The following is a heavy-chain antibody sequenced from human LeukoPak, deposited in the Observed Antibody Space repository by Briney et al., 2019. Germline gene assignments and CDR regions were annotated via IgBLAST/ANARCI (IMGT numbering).Heavy chain of an antibody. CDR2: ISTSSYYI. J-gene: IGHJ6*03. D-gene: IGHD3-22*01. Sequence: GGSLRLSCAASGFTLRSYSMNWVRQAPGKGLEWVSYISTSSYYIYYADSVKGRFTISRDDAKNSLYLQMNSLRAEDTAVYYCARVGHDSSGYYFYYYYYYMDVWGKGTTVTVSS. V-gene: IGHV3-21*01. CDR1: GFTLRSYS. CDR3: ARVGHDSSGYYFYYYYYYMDV.